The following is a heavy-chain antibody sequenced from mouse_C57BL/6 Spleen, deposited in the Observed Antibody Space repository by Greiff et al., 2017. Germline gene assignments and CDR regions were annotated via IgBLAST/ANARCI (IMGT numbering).Heavy chain of an antibody. CDR2: IHPNSGST. Sequence: QVQLQQPGAELVKPGASVKLSCKASGYTFTSYWMHWVKQRPGQGLEWIGMIHPNSGSTNYNEKFKNKATLTVDKSSSTAYMQLSSLTSEDSAVYYCARNYDYEYYFDYWGQGTTLTVSS. CDR3: ARNYDYEYYFDY. CDR1: GYTFTSYW. J-gene: IGHJ2*01. V-gene: IGHV1-64*01. D-gene: IGHD2-4*01.